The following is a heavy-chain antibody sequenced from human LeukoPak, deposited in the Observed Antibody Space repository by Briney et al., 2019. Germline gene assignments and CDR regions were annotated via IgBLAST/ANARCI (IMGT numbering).Heavy chain of an antibody. V-gene: IGHV1-69*05. Sequence: EASVKVSCKASGGTFSSYAISWVRQAPGQGLEWMGRIIPIFGTANYAQKFQGRVTITTDESTTTAYMELSSLRSEDTAVYYCAIPIFGVFLSLDYRGQGTLVTVSS. CDR3: AIPIFGVFLSLDY. CDR1: GGTFSSYA. D-gene: IGHD3-3*01. CDR2: IIPIFGTA. J-gene: IGHJ4*02.